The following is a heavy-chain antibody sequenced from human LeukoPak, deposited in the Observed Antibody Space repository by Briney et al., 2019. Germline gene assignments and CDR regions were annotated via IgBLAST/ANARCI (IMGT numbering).Heavy chain of an antibody. D-gene: IGHD2-15*01. J-gene: IGHJ3*02. CDR2: IYYSGST. CDR1: GGSISSGGYY. V-gene: IGHV4-61*08. Sequence: SETPSLTCTVSGGSISSGGYYWSWIRQHPGKGLEWIGYIYYSGSTNYNPSLKSRVTISVDTSKNQFSLKLSSVTAADTAVYYCARELFSGGFGAFDIWGQGTMVTVSS. CDR3: ARELFSGGFGAFDI.